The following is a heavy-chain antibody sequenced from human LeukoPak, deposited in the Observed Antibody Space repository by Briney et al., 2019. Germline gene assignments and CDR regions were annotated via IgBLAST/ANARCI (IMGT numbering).Heavy chain of an antibody. CDR2: IFYTGSA. D-gene: IGHD3-10*01. CDR3: ARARDGSRLDY. CDR1: GGSITSINW. Sequence: SGTLSLTCAVSGGSITSINWWSWVRQSPGKGLEWIAEIFYTGSANYNPSLKSRVTISVDKSKSQFSLKLTSVTVADTAVYYCARARDGSRLDYWGQGTLVTVSS. V-gene: IGHV4-4*02. J-gene: IGHJ4*02.